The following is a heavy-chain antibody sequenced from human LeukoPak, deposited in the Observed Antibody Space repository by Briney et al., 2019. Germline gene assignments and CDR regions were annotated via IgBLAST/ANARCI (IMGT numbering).Heavy chain of an antibody. D-gene: IGHD3-22*01. CDR3: ARDDSSGYNPCFGY. CDR2: ISAYNGNT. CDR1: GYTFTSYG. J-gene: IGHJ4*02. Sequence: ASVKVSCKASGYTFTSYGISWVRQAPGQGLEWMGWISAYNGNTNYAQKLQGRVTMTTDTSTSTAYMELRSLRSDDTAVYYCARDDSSGYNPCFGYWGQGTLVTVSS. V-gene: IGHV1-18*01.